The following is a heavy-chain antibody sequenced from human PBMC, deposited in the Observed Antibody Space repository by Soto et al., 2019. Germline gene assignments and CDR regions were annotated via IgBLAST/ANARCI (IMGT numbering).Heavy chain of an antibody. CDR1: GYTFTNYG. V-gene: IGHV1-18*01. D-gene: IGHD2-2*01. CDR3: VRGGVVEGPAAFQLWFDP. J-gene: IGHJ5*02. Sequence: ASVKVSCKASGYTFTNYGISWVRQAPGQGLEWMGWISTYHGNTDYAQKFQGRVTMTTDTSTSTAYMDLRSLRSDDTAVYYCVRGGVVEGPAAFQLWFDPWGQGTWSPSP. CDR2: ISTYHGNT.